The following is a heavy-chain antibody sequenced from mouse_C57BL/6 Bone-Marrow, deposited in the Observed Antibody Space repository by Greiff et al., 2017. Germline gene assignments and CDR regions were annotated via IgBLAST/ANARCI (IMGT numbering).Heavy chain of an antibody. D-gene: IGHD1-1*01. J-gene: IGHJ1*03. V-gene: IGHV1-64*01. CDR3: ARSGNYYGSSYWYFDV. CDR2: IHPNSGST. Sequence: LEWIGMIHPNSGSTNYNEKFKSKATLTVDKSSSTAYMQLSSLTSEDSAVYYCARSGNYYGSSYWYFDVWGTGTTVTVSS.